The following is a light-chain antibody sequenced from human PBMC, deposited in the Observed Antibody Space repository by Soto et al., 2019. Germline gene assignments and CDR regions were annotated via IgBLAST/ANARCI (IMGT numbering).Light chain of an antibody. V-gene: IGLV2-14*01. Sequence: QCDLTQPASGSGSAGQASTISCTGTSSDVGGYNYVSWYQQHPGKAPKLMIYDVSNRPSGVSNRFSGSKSGNTASLTISGLQAEDEADYYCSSYTSSSTLFYVFGTGTKVTVL. CDR1: SSDVGGYNY. J-gene: IGLJ1*01. CDR2: DVS. CDR3: SSYTSSSTLFYV.